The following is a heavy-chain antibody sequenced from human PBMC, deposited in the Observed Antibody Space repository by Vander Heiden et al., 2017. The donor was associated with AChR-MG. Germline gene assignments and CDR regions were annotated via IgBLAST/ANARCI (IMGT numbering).Heavy chain of an antibody. CDR3: ARGDTAMANFDY. D-gene: IGHD5-18*01. V-gene: IGHV1-69*06. CDR2: IIPILGTA. CDR1: GGTFSSYA. Sequence: QVQPVQSGAEGKKPGSSVKVCCQAAGGTFSSYAISWVRQAPGQGLEWMGGIIPILGTANYAQKFQGRVTVTADKSTSTAYMELSSLRSEDTAVYYCARGDTAMANFDYWGQGTLVTVSS. J-gene: IGHJ4*02.